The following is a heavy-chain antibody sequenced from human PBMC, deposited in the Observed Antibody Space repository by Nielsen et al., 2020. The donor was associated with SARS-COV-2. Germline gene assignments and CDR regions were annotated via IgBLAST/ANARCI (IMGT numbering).Heavy chain of an antibody. CDR3: ARARGGYDFDY. Sequence: GESLKISCAVSGFTFSSYWMSWVRRAPGKGLEWVANINQDGSEKDYVDSVKGRFTISRDNAKNSLYLQMNSLRVEDTAVYYCARARGGYDFDYWGQGTLVTVSS. V-gene: IGHV3-7*05. CDR1: GFTFSSYW. J-gene: IGHJ4*02. D-gene: IGHD3-16*01. CDR2: INQDGSEK.